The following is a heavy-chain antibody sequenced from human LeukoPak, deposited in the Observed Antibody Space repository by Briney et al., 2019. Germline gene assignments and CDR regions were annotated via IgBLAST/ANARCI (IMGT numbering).Heavy chain of an antibody. CDR3: ARLWFGELSYFDY. CDR2: IYYSGST. Sequence: PSETLPLTCTVSGGSISSYYWSWIRQPPGKGLEWIGYIYYSGSTNYNPSLKSRVTISVDTSKNQFSLKLSSVTAADTAVYYCARLWFGELSYFDYWGQGTLVTVSS. D-gene: IGHD3-10*01. CDR1: GGSISSYY. V-gene: IGHV4-59*08. J-gene: IGHJ4*02.